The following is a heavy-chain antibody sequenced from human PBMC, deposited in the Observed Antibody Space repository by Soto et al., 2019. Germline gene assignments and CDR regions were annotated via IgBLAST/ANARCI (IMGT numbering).Heavy chain of an antibody. D-gene: IGHD2-15*01. CDR1: SGTISSSNW. CDR3: AGLGMVAAHREFDP. J-gene: IGHJ5*02. V-gene: IGHV4-4*02. CDR2: INQSGSP. Sequence: QVQLQESGPGLVKPSGTLSLTCAVSSGTISSSNWWTWVRQPPGKGLEWIGEINQSGSPNYNPSLRGRVTISVDKSKSQFFLKLSSVTAADTALYYCAGLGMVAAHREFDPWGQGTLVTVSS.